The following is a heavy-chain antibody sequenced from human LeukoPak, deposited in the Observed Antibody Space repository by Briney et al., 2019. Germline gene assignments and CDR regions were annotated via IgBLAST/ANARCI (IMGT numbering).Heavy chain of an antibody. CDR2: ISAYNGNT. CDR1: GYTFTSYG. D-gene: IGHD6-13*01. CDR3: ARDSAAAGQTHYYYYGMDV. V-gene: IGHV1-18*01. J-gene: IGHJ6*02. Sequence: ASVKVSCKASGYTFTSYGISWVRQAPGQGLEWMGWISAYNGNTNYAQKLQGRVTMTTDTSTSTAYMELRSLRSDDTAVYYCARDSAAAGQTHYYYYGMDVWGQGTTVTVSS.